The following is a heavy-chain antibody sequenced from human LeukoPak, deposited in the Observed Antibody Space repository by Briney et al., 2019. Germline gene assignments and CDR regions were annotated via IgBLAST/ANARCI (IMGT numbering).Heavy chain of an antibody. V-gene: IGHV3-30*04. Sequence: GGSLRLSCAASGFTFSSYAMHWVRQAPGKGLEWVAVISYDGSNKYYADSVKGRFTISRDNSKDTLYLQTNSLRAEDTAVYYCARDRLSGYSYGYCYYWGQGTLVTVSS. D-gene: IGHD5-18*01. CDR2: ISYDGSNK. CDR1: GFTFSSYA. CDR3: ARDRLSGYSYGYCYY. J-gene: IGHJ4*02.